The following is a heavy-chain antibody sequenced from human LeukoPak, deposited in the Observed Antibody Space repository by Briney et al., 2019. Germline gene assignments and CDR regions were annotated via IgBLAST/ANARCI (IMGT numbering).Heavy chain of an antibody. J-gene: IGHJ4*02. CDR2: ISGSGGTT. D-gene: IGHD2-2*01. CDR1: GFTFSSYT. Sequence: GGSLRLSCAASGFTFSSYTMSWVRQAPGKGLEWISSISGSGGTTYYADSVRGRFTISRDNAKNSLYLQVNSLRAEDTAVYYCARGCPSYLFTTSCSVTGFWGQGTRVTVSA. CDR3: ARGCPSYLFTTSCSVTGF. V-gene: IGHV3-48*01.